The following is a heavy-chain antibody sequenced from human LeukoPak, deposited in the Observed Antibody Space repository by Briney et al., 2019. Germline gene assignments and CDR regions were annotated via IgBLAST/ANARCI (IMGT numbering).Heavy chain of an antibody. CDR3: AIVAYSGYEVDY. CDR2: IYYSGST. J-gene: IGHJ4*02. V-gene: IGHV4-59*01. Sequence: SETLSLTCTVSGGSITSYYWTWIRQPPGKGLEWIGFIYYSGSTNYNPSLKSRVTISVDASKNQFSLNLTSVTAADTAVYYCAIVAYSGYEVDYWGQGTLVTVSS. D-gene: IGHD5-12*01. CDR1: GGSITSYY.